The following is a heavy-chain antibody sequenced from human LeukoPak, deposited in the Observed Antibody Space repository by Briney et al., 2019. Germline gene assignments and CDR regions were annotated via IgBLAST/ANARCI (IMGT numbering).Heavy chain of an antibody. J-gene: IGHJ6*03. CDR3: ARDHPIEGKYYYYMDV. CDR1: GLTFSRYE. V-gene: IGHV3-48*03. Sequence: GGSLRLSCAASGLTFSRYEMNWVRQAPGKGLEWVSYTSTSGSTIYYADSVKGRSTISRDNAKNSLYLQMKSLRAEDTAVYYCARDHPIEGKYYYYMDVWGKGTTVTVSS. CDR2: TSTSGSTI. D-gene: IGHD3-16*02.